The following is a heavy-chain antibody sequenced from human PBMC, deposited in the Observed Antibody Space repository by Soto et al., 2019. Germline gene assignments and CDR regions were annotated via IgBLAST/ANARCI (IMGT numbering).Heavy chain of an antibody. D-gene: IGHD3-10*01. CDR1: GYTFTSYS. CDR3: ARERPVLWVDELVSSYYFGMEV. CDR2: INTGNGHT. Sequence: QVHLVQSGAEMKKHGASVKVSCKASGYTFTSYSIHWVRQAPGQRLEWMGWINTGNGHTKYSQMFQGRVTITRDTPVNTRYLVLRSLRPEDTAVYSCARERPVLWVDELVSSYYFGMEVWGQGTTVTVSS. J-gene: IGHJ6*02. V-gene: IGHV1-3*04.